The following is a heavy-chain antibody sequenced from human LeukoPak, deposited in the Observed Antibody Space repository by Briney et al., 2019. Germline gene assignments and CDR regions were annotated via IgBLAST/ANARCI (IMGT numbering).Heavy chain of an antibody. J-gene: IGHJ4*02. V-gene: IGHV3-66*01. CDR1: GFTVSSNY. D-gene: IGHD3-3*01. CDR2: IYSGGST. CDR3: AAYYDFWSGYTY. Sequence: GGSLRLSCAASGFTVSSNYMSWVRQAPGKGLEWVSVIYSGGSTYYADSVKGRFTISRDNSKNTLYLQMNSLRAEDTAVYYCAAYYDFWSGYTYWGQGTLVNVSS.